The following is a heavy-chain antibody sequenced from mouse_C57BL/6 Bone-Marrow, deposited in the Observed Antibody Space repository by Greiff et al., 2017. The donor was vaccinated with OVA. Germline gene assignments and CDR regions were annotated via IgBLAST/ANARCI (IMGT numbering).Heavy chain of an antibody. CDR3: ARMDRGGSSFYFDD. J-gene: IGHJ2*01. V-gene: IGHV1-81*01. Sequence: VQLQQSGAELARPGASVKLSCKASGYTFTSYGISWVKQRTGQGLEWIGEIYPRSGNTYYNEKFKGKATLTADKSSSTAYMELRSLTSEDSAVYFGARMDRGGSSFYFDDWGQGTTLTVSS. CDR1: GYTFTSYG. CDR2: IYPRSGNT. D-gene: IGHD1-1*01.